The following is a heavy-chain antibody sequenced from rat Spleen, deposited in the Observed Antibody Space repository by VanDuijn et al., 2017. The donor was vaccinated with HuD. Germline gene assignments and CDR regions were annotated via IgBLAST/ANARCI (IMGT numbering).Heavy chain of an antibody. CDR2: IWNTGGT. V-gene: IGHV2-41*01. J-gene: IGHJ4*01. D-gene: IGHD1-9*01. CDR1: GFSLIRNG. CDR3: ARDPTTGIPAYVMDA. Sequence: QVQLKESGPGLVQPSQTLSLTCTVSGFSLIRNGVSWVRQPPGKGLEWMGVIWNTGGTRYNSALKSRLSISKDTSKSQVFLKMNSLQTEDTATYYCARDPTTGIPAYVMDAWGQGASVTVSS.